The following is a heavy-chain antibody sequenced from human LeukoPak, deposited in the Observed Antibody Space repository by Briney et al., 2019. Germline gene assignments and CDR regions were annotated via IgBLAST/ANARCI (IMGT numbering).Heavy chain of an antibody. CDR3: ARDHYNWTPDQGYKVFDY. V-gene: IGHV3-7*01. CDR2: IKQDGSGD. CDR1: GFTFSHDW. Sequence: GGSLRLSCAASGFTFSHDWMSWVRQAPGKGLEWVASIKQDGSGDFYVDSVKGRFTISRDNAKNSVHLQMYSLRAEDTAVYYCARDHYNWTPDQGYKVFDYWGQGSLVTVSS. D-gene: IGHD1-1*01. J-gene: IGHJ4*02.